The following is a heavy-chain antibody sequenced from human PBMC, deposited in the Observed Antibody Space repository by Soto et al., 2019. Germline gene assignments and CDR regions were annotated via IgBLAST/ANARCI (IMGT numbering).Heavy chain of an antibody. J-gene: IGHJ5*02. CDR1: GFTFSSYA. CDR2: ISYDGSNK. D-gene: IGHD2-15*01. CDR3: ARLGIVVVVAAISRTEELDP. Sequence: QVQLVESGGGVVQPGRSLRLSCAASGFTFSSYAMHWVRQAPGKGLEWVAVISYDGSNKYYADSVKGRFTISRDNSKNTLYLQMNSLRDEDTAVYYCARLGIVVVVAAISRTEELDPWGQGTLVTVSS. V-gene: IGHV3-30-3*01.